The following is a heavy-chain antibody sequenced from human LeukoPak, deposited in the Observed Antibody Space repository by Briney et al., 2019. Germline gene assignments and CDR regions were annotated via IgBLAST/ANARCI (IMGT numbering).Heavy chain of an antibody. CDR1: GFTFSAFG. CDR3: ARGGEGYSSSWPLDY. J-gene: IGHJ4*02. V-gene: IGHV3-30*02. CDR2: IPYDGSDK. D-gene: IGHD6-13*01. Sequence: QTGGSLRLSCAASGFTFSAFGMHWVRQAPGKGLEWVTFIPYDGSDKYYADSVKGRFTISRDNAKNSLYLQMNSLRAEDTALYYCARGGEGYSSSWPLDYWGQGTLVTVSS.